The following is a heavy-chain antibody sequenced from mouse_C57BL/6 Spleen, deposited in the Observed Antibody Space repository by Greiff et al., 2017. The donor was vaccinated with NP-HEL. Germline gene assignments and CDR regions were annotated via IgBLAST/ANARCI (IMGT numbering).Heavy chain of an antibody. D-gene: IGHD2-4*01. CDR2: ISYSGST. CDR1: GYSITSDY. CDR3: ARYPYYDYDGHWYFDV. V-gene: IGHV3-8*01. Sequence: EVKVVESGPGLAKPSQTLSLTCSVTGYSITSDYWNWIRKFPGNKLEYMGYISYSGSTYYNPSLKSRISITRDTSKNQYYLQLNSVTTEDTATYYCARYPYYDYDGHWYFDVWGTGTTVTVSS. J-gene: IGHJ1*03.